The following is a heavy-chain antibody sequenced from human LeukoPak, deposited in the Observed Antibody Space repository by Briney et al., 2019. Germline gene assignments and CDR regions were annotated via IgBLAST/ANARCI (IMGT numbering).Heavy chain of an antibody. Sequence: PGGSLRLSCAASGFTFSDYYMSWIRQAPGKGLEWVSYISSSGNSIYYADSVKGRFTISRDNAKNSLYLQMNSLRGEDTAVYYCASWQWLVSDVDCWGQGTLVTVSS. V-gene: IGHV3-11*04. CDR1: GFTFSDYY. J-gene: IGHJ4*02. D-gene: IGHD6-19*01. CDR2: ISSSGNSI. CDR3: ASWQWLVSDVDC.